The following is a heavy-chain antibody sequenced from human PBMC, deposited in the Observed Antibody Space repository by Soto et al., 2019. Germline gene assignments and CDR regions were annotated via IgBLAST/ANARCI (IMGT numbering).Heavy chain of an antibody. Sequence: SETLSLTCSVSGGSISSADYFWTWIRQSPGKGLEWMGYIFHSGTTYYNPSLKGLLIISIENSKNQFSLRLTSVTAADSAMYFCARELYLPKARNDFWGQGTLVTVSS. CDR1: GGSISSADYF. J-gene: IGHJ4*02. CDR3: ARELYLPKARNDF. CDR2: IFHSGTT. V-gene: IGHV4-30-4*01.